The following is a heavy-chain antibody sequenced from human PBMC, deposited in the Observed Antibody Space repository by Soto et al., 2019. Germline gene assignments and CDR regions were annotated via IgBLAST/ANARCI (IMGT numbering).Heavy chain of an antibody. J-gene: IGHJ4*01. Sequence: PGGSLRLSCAASGYTFATYAMSWVRQAPGKGLEWVSAISISGGLTYYVDSVKGRFTISRDNAKNSLYLQMNSLRAEDTAVYYCANIAVAGSFDFWGHGTLVTVSS. CDR3: ANIAVAGSFDF. CDR2: ISISGGLT. CDR1: GYTFATYA. D-gene: IGHD6-19*01. V-gene: IGHV3-23*01.